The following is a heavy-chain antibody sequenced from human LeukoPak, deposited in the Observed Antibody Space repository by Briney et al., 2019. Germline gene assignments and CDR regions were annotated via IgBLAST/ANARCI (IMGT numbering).Heavy chain of an antibody. J-gene: IGHJ4*02. Sequence: ASVKVSCKASGYTFTGYYMHWVRQAPGQGLEWMGWINPNSGGTNYAQKFQGWVTMTRDTSISTAYMELSRLRSEDTAVYYCARVSDILTGYYSLDYWGQGTLVTVSS. D-gene: IGHD3-9*01. V-gene: IGHV1-2*04. CDR2: INPNSGGT. CDR1: GYTFTGYY. CDR3: ARVSDILTGYYSLDY.